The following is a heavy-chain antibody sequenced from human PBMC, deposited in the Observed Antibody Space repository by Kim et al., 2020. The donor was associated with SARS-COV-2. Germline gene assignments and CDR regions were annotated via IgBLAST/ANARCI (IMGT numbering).Heavy chain of an antibody. J-gene: IGHJ4*02. Sequence: SETLSLTCIVSGGSISTSYWSWIRQSPGKGLEWIGNIYYSGSTNYNPSLKRRVTISVDTSKNQFSLRLSSVTAADTAVYYCATELDSGGWYGSLAYWGQGTLVTVSS. CDR1: GGSISTSY. V-gene: IGHV4-59*01. CDR3: ATELDSGGWYGSLAY. CDR2: IYYSGST. D-gene: IGHD6-19*01.